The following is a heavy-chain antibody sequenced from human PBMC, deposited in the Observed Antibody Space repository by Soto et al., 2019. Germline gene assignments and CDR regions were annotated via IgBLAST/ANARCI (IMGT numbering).Heavy chain of an antibody. CDR2: ISSGDRFT. Sequence: EVQMVESGGGQVNPGGSLRLSCVASGFTFSSYSLSWVRQAPGQGLEWVSSISSGDRFTYYADSVKGRLTISRDNAKNSLYLQMSSLRVEDTAVYYCASRDCTDGVCPFDYWGQGILVTVSS. J-gene: IGHJ4*02. V-gene: IGHV3-21*01. D-gene: IGHD2-8*01. CDR1: GFTFSSYS. CDR3: ASRDCTDGVCPFDY.